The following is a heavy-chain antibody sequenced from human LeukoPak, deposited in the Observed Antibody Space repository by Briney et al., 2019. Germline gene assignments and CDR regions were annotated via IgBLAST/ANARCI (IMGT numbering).Heavy chain of an antibody. Sequence: SETLSLTCAVYGGSYSGYYWSWIRQRPGKGLEWIGEINHSGSTNYNPSLKCRVTISVDTSKNQFSLKLSSVTAADTAVYYFARGYCSSTSCYRDYYYYYGMDVWGKGTTVTVSS. J-gene: IGHJ6*04. CDR3: ARGYCSSTSCYRDYYYYYGMDV. D-gene: IGHD2-2*02. V-gene: IGHV4-34*01. CDR1: GGSYSGYY. CDR2: INHSGST.